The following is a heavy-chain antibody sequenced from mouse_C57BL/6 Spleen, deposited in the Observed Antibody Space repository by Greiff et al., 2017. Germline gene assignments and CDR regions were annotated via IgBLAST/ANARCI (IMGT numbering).Heavy chain of an antibody. CDR3: ARGPIYYGSSYLFDY. Sequence: ESGPGLVKPSQSLSLTCSVTGYSITSGYYWNWIRQFPGNKLEWMGYISYDGSNNYNPSLKNRISITRDTSKNQFFLKLNSVTTEDTATYYCARGPIYYGSSYLFDYWGQGTTLTVSS. V-gene: IGHV3-6*01. CDR2: ISYDGSN. CDR1: GYSITSGYY. D-gene: IGHD1-1*01. J-gene: IGHJ2*01.